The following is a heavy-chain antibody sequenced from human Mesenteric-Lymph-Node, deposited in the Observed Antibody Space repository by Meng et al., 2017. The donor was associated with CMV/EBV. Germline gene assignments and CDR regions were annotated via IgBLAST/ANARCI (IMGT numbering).Heavy chain of an antibody. CDR3: ARDGDYYDSSGYSSLDY. V-gene: IGHV3-74*01. CDR1: GFTFSSYW. CDR2: INSDGSNT. Sequence: GESLKISCAASGFTFSSYWMHWVRQAPGKGLVWVSRINSDGSNTSYADSVKGRFTISRDNAKNTLYLQMNSLRAEDTAVYYCARDGDYYDSSGYSSLDYWGQGTLVTVSS. J-gene: IGHJ4*02. D-gene: IGHD3-22*01.